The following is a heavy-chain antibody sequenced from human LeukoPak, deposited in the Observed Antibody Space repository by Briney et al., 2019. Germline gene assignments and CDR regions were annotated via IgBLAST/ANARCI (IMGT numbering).Heavy chain of an antibody. CDR2: INHSGST. J-gene: IGHJ3*02. V-gene: IGHV4-31*03. CDR3: ARGRPTYAFDI. CDR1: GGSISSGGYY. Sequence: NPSETLSLTCTVSGGSISSGGYYWSWIRQHPGKGLEWIGEINHSGSTNYNPSLKSRVTISVDTSKNQFSLKLSSVTAADTAVYYCARGRPTYAFDIWGQGTMVTVSS.